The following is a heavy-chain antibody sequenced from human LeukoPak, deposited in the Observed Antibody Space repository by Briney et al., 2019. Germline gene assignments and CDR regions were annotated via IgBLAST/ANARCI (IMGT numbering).Heavy chain of an antibody. CDR1: GFSFSTYG. CDR3: ANSITMVRGVSRGFFDP. V-gene: IGHV3-33*06. J-gene: IGHJ5*02. CDR2: IWNDGSNK. D-gene: IGHD3-10*01. Sequence: GGSLRLSCVASGFSFSTYGMHWVRQAPGEGLEWVAVIWNDGSNKYYADSVKGRFTISRDNSKNTLYLQMNSLRAEDTAVYYCANSITMVRGVSRGFFDPWGQGTLVTVSS.